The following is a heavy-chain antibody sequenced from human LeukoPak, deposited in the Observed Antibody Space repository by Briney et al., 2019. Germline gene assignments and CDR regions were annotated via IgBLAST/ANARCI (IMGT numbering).Heavy chain of an antibody. V-gene: IGHV3-23*01. J-gene: IGHJ4*02. CDR1: GFTFSSYG. CDR2: ISGSGGST. CDR3: ARDLSGIAGYTYGRGIDY. Sequence: GGTLRLSCAASGFTFSSYGMSWVRQAPGKGLEWVSAISGSGGSTYYADSVKGRFTISRDNAKTSLYLQMNSLRAEDTAVYYCARDLSGIAGYTYGRGIDYWGQGTMVTVSS. D-gene: IGHD5-18*01.